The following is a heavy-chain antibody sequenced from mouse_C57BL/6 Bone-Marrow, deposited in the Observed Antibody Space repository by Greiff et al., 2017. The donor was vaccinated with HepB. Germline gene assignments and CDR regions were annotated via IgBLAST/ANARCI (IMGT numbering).Heavy chain of an antibody. CDR1: GFTFSDYG. J-gene: IGHJ3*01. CDR3: ARGLLRFAY. CDR2: ISSGSSTI. V-gene: IGHV5-17*01. Sequence: VQLKESGGGLVKPGGSLKLSCAASGFTFSDYGMHWVRQAPEKGLEWVAYISSGSSTIYYADTVKGRFTISRDNAKNTLFLQMTSLRSEDTAMYYCARGLLRFAYWGQGTLVTVSA.